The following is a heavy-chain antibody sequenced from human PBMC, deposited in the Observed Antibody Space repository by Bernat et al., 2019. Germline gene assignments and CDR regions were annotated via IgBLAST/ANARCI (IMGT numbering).Heavy chain of an antibody. V-gene: IGHV3-64*01. CDR2: INNNGGST. D-gene: IGHD4-17*01. CDR1: GFTFSSYA. J-gene: IGHJ2*01. Sequence: EVRRVEEEGGVVQPGLSLVRCCAAAGFTFSSYAMHWVRQAPGKGLEYVSAINNNGGSTFYANSVKGRFTISRDNSKNTLYLQVDSLRAEDMAVYYCARTVWISTPWYFDLWGRGTLVTVSS. CDR3: ARTVWISTPWYFDL.